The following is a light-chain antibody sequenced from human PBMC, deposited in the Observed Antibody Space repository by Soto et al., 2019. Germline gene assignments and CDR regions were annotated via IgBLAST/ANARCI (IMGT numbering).Light chain of an antibody. CDR1: SGSVSTSSY. CDR2: STN. CDR3: ALSLPRGVWE. Sequence: QTVVTQEPSFSVSPGGTITFTCGLTSGSVSTSSYPSWYQQTPGQAPRTLIYSTNTRSSGVPDRFSGSILGNKAALTITGAQADDESDYYCALSLPRGVWEFGGGTKLTVL. J-gene: IGLJ3*02. V-gene: IGLV8-61*01.